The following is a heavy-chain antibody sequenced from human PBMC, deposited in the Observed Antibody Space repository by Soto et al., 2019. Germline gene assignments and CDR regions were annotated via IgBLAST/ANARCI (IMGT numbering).Heavy chain of an antibody. CDR3: AAPPRY. Sequence: LETLCLTCSVSGGSIGGYDGSWIRQPPGKGLEWIGYIYDSGSTNYNPSLKSRVTISVDTSKNQFSLKLTSVTAADTAVYYFAAPPRYWGQGTLVTVSS. V-gene: IGHV4-59*01. D-gene: IGHD6-6*01. J-gene: IGHJ4*02. CDR2: IYDSGST. CDR1: GGSIGGYD.